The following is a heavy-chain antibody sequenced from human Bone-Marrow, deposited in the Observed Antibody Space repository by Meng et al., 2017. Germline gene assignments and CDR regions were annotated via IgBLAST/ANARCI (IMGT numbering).Heavy chain of an antibody. CDR2: INHSGST. D-gene: IGHD4-11*01. CDR1: GGSFSDYY. CDR3: ARGPTTMAHDFDY. J-gene: IGHJ4*02. Sequence: QLQLQPSGAGLLKPSETLFLTCVVSGGSFSDYYWSWIRQPPGKGLEWIGEINHSGSTNYNPSLEGRATISVDTSQNNLSLRLSSVTAADSAVYYCARGPTTMAHDFDYWGQGTLVTVSS. V-gene: IGHV4-34*01.